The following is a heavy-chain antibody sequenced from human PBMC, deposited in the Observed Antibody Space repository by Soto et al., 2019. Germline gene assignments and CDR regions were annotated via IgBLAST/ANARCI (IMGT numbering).Heavy chain of an antibody. D-gene: IGHD1-26*01. Sequence: QITLKESGPTLVKPTQTLTLTCTFSGFSLSTSGVGVGWIRQPPGKALEWLALIYWDDDKRYSPPLKSRLTITKDTSKNQVVLTVTNMDPVDTATYYCAHSGPATQFDYWGQGTLVTVSS. V-gene: IGHV2-5*02. CDR3: AHSGPATQFDY. CDR1: GFSLSTSGVG. CDR2: IYWDDDK. J-gene: IGHJ4*02.